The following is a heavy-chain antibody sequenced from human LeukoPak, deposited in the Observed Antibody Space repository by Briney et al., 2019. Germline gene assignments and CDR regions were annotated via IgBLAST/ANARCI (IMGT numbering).Heavy chain of an antibody. CDR1: GGTFSSYA. CDR3: ARDAPYSGYAGYFDY. V-gene: IGHV1-18*01. CDR2: ISAYNGNT. D-gene: IGHD5-12*01. J-gene: IGHJ4*02. Sequence: ASVKVSCKASGGTFSSYAISWVRQAPGQGLEWMGWISAYNGNTNYAQKLQGRVTMTTDTSTSTAYMELRSLRSDDTAVYYCARDAPYSGYAGYFDYWGQGTLVTVSS.